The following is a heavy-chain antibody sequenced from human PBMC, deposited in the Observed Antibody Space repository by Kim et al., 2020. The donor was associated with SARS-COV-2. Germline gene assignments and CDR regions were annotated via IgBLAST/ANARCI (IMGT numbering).Heavy chain of an antibody. J-gene: IGHJ6*02. D-gene: IGHD3-9*01. CDR2: INPNSGGT. CDR3: ARWPERHYFDWLFGMDV. Sequence: ASVKVSCKASGYTFTGYYMHWVRQAPGQGLEWMGRINPNSGGTNYAQKFQGRVTMTRDTSISTAYMELSRLRSDDTAVYYCARWPERHYFDWLFGMDVWGQGTTVTVSS. V-gene: IGHV1-2*06. CDR1: GYTFTGYY.